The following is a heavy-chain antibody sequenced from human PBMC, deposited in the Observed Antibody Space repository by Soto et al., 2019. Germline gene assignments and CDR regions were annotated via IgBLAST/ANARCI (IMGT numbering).Heavy chain of an antibody. CDR2: IKSITDGGTT. Sequence: GVLRLSCVASAFSFTNAWMSWVRQAPGKGLEWVGRIKSITDGGTTDYAAPVKGRFTISRDDSNNTLYLQMNSLKTEDTAVYYCSTGRSTYGLDSWGQGTLVTVSS. CDR3: STGRSTYGLDS. J-gene: IGHJ4*02. D-gene: IGHD5-18*01. CDR1: AFSFTNAW. V-gene: IGHV3-15*01.